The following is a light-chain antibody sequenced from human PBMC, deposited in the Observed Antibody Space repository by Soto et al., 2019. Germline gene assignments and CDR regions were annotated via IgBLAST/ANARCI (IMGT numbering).Light chain of an antibody. CDR1: QSVASNY. CDR3: QQYGSSPPLT. CDR2: AAS. V-gene: IGKV3-20*01. J-gene: IGKJ4*01. Sequence: EIVMTQSPATLSVSPGERATLSCRASQSVASNYLAWYQQKPGQAPRLLIYAASSRATGIPDRFSGSGSGTDFTLTISRLEPEDFAVYYCQQYGSSPPLTFGGGTKVDIK.